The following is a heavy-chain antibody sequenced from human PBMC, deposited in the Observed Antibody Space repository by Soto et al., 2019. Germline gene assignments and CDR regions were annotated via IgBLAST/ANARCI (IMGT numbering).Heavy chain of an antibody. CDR3: AKFSRVSSGWEFDY. D-gene: IGHD6-19*01. CDR2: ISGSGGST. V-gene: IGHV3-23*01. J-gene: IGHJ4*02. CDR1: GFTFSSYA. Sequence: EVQLLESGGGLVQPGGSLRLSCAASGFTFSSYAMSWVRQAPGKGLEWVSAISGSGGSTYYADSVKGRFTISRDNSKNTLYLKMNSLRAEDTAVYYCAKFSRVSSGWEFDYWGQGTLVTVSP.